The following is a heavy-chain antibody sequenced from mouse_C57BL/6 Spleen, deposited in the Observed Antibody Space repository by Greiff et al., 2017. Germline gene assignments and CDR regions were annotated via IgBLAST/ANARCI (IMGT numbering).Heavy chain of an antibody. J-gene: IGHJ3*01. Sequence: QVQLQQPGAELVKPGASVKLSCKASGYTFTSYWMHWVKQRPGQGLEWIGMIHPNSGSTNYNEKFKSKAKLAVDKSSSSAYMQLSSLTSEDSAVYYCAKKDFAYWGQGTLVTVSA. CDR2: IHPNSGST. V-gene: IGHV1-64*01. CDR3: AKKDFAY. CDR1: GYTFTSYW.